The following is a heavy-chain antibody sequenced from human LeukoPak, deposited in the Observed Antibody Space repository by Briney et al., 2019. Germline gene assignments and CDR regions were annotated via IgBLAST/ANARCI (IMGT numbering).Heavy chain of an antibody. Sequence: SETLSLTCAVYGGSFSGYYWSWIRQPPGKGLEWMGEISHSGSTNYNPSLKSRVTISVDTSKNQFSLKLSSVTAADTAVYYCARGRGYRNRGHYYYMDVWGKGTTVTVSS. J-gene: IGHJ6*03. CDR3: ARGRGYRNRGHYYYMDV. CDR2: ISHSGST. D-gene: IGHD1-14*01. CDR1: GGSFSGYY. V-gene: IGHV4-34*01.